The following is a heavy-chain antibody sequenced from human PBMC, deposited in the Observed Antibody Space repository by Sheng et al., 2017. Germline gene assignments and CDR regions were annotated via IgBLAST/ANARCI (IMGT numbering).Heavy chain of an antibody. Sequence: EVQLLESGGGLVQPGGSLRLSCAASGFYFRGHAMSWVRQAPGKGLEWVSTISGTAGSSSTYYADSVKGLFTISRDDSKNTLYLQTSSLRAEDTALYYCAKGLSGTLQSLSYYWGRG. CDR1: GFYFRGHA. CDR2: ISGTAGSSST. D-gene: IGHD3-10*01. V-gene: IGHV3-23*01. CDR3: AKGLSGTLQSLSYY. J-gene: IGHJ4*03.